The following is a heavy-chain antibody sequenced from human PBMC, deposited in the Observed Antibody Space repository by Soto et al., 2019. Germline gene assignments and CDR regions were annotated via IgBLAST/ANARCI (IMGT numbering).Heavy chain of an antibody. CDR3: ARHPLDGAAYAMDV. CDR1: GYSFTTYW. V-gene: IGHV5-51*01. CDR2: IYPGDSDT. D-gene: IGHD4-17*01. J-gene: IGHJ6*02. Sequence: GESLKISCKGSGYSFTTYWIGWVRQMPGKGPEWMGIIYPGDSDTRYSPSFQGQVTISADKSITTAYLQWSSLKASDSAMYYCARHPLDGAAYAMDVWGQGTTVTVSS.